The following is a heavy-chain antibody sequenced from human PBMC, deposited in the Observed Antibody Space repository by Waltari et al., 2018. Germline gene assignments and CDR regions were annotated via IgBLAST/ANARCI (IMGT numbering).Heavy chain of an antibody. V-gene: IGHV1-24*01. CDR2: YDPEDGET. J-gene: IGHJ3*02. CDR1: GYTLTELS. Sequence: QVQLVQSGAEVQKPGASVKVSCKVSGYTLTELSMHWVRQAPGKGLEWRVGYDPEDGETNYSQKVQGRGTMTEETSTDTAYMELSSLRSEDTAVYYCATSVWVIASYGAFDIWGQGTMVTVSS. CDR3: ATSVWVIASYGAFDI. D-gene: IGHD2-21*01.